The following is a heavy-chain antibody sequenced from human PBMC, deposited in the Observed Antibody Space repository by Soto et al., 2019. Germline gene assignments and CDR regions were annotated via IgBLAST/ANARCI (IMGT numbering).Heavy chain of an antibody. CDR1: GFTFSNAW. CDR2: IKSKTDGGTT. D-gene: IGHD2-15*01. V-gene: IGHV3-15*07. Sequence: EVQLVESGGGLVKPGGSLRLSCAASGFTFSNAWMNWVRQAPGKGLEWVGRIKSKTDGGTTDYAAPVKGRFTISRDDSNNTLYLQMNSLKTEDTAVYYCTTDSVAATPGDDYWGQGTLVTVSS. CDR3: TTDSVAATPGDDY. J-gene: IGHJ4*02.